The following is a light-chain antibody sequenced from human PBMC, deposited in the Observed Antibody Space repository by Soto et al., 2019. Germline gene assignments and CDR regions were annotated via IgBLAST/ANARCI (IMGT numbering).Light chain of an antibody. Sequence: DIQMTQSPSTLSASVGDRVTITCRASQSISGWLAWYQQKPGKAPNLLIYKASSLESGVPSRFSGSGSGTEFTLTITSLQPDDFPTSDCQQYNNYGSWTFGQGTKVEVK. J-gene: IGKJ1*01. V-gene: IGKV1-5*03. CDR2: KAS. CDR3: QQYNNYGSWT. CDR1: QSISGW.